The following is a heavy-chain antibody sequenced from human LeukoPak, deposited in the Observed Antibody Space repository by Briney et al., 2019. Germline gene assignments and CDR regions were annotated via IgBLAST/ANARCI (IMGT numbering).Heavy chain of an antibody. D-gene: IGHD3-3*01. V-gene: IGHV3-20*04. CDR1: GFTFDDYG. J-gene: IGHJ6*03. Sequence: PGGSLRLSCAASGFTFDDYGMSWVRQAPGKGLEWVSGINWNGGSTGYADSVKGRFTISRDNAKNSLYLQMNSLRAEDTAVYYCAREKEDYDFWSGHTSTHYYYYMDVWGKGTTVTVSS. CDR2: INWNGGST. CDR3: AREKEDYDFWSGHTSTHYYYYMDV.